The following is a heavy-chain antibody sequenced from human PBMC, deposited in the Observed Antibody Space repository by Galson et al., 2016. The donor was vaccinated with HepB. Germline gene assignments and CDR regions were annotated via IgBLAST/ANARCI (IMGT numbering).Heavy chain of an antibody. J-gene: IGHJ4*02. Sequence: SETLSLTCSVSGGSISSSPYYWNWIRQPPGKGLEWIGSASYSGNRFFNPSLKSRLTISVDTSKNHFSLNLNSLSAADTAVYYCATDTTGYQFDFWGQGALVTVS. CDR3: ATDTTGYQFDF. V-gene: IGHV4-39*02. D-gene: IGHD3-22*01. CDR1: GGSISSSPYY. CDR2: ASYSGNR.